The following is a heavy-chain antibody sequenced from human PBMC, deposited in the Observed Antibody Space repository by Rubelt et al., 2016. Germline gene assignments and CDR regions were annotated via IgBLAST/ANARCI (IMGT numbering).Heavy chain of an antibody. CDR1: SRSG. CDR3: ATVGSDGYSPDY. Sequence: SRSGMHWVRQAPGKGLEGVAVIWYDGTNKYYGDSVKGRLTISRDDSKNTLDLQMNSLRVEDTAVYYCATVGSDGYSPDYWGQGTLVTVSS. V-gene: IGHV3-33*01. J-gene: IGHJ4*02. CDR2: IWYDGTNK. D-gene: IGHD2-21*01.